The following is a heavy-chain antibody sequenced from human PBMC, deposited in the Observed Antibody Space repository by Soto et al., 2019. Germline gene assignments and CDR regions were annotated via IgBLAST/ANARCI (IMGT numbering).Heavy chain of an antibody. D-gene: IGHD3-3*01. CDR2: ISGSGGST. V-gene: IGHV3-23*01. J-gene: IGHJ4*02. CDR3: AKDPRITIFGVVIINYYSDY. Sequence: GGSLRLSCAASGFTFSSYAMGWVRQAPGKGLEWVSAISGSGGSTYYADSVKGRFTISRDNSKNTLYLQMNSLRAEDTAVYYCAKDPRITIFGVVIINYYSDYWGQGTLVTVSS. CDR1: GFTFSSYA.